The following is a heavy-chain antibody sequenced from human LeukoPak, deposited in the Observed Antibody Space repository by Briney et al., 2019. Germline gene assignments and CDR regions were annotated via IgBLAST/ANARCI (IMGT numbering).Heavy chain of an antibody. CDR1: GFTFSSYN. CDR2: ISTSSTYI. D-gene: IGHD6-19*01. V-gene: IGHV3-21*01. CDR3: ARGKVAGTVDY. Sequence: GGSLRLSCSASGFTFSSYNMDWVRQAPGKGPEWVSSISTSSTYIFYADSVRGRFTVSRDNAKNSLYLQMKTLSAEDTAVYYCARGKVAGTVDYWGQGTLVTVSS. J-gene: IGHJ4*02.